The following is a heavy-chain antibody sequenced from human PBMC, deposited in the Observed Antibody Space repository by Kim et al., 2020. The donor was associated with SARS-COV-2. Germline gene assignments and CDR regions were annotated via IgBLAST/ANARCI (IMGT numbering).Heavy chain of an antibody. D-gene: IGHD1-26*01. J-gene: IGHJ4*02. Sequence: YYPDSVKGRFTISRDNSKNTLYLQMNSLRAEDTAVYYCAKDRGAGATWYYWGQGTLVAVSS. CDR3: AKDRGAGATWYY. V-gene: IGHV3-23*01.